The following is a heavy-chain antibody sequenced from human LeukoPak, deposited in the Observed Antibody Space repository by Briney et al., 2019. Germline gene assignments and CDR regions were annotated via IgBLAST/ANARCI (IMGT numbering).Heavy chain of an antibody. CDR3: ARDREDCSGWQRGHWYFDL. J-gene: IGHJ2*01. Sequence: TLSLTCTVSGGSISRGSYYWRWIRQPAGKGLEWIGRIYTSGSTNYNPSLKSRVTISVDTSKNQFSLKLSSVTAADTAVCHCARDREDCSGWQRGHWYFDLWGRGTLVTVSS. CDR2: IYTSGST. D-gene: IGHD2-15*01. CDR1: GGSISRGSYY. V-gene: IGHV4-61*02.